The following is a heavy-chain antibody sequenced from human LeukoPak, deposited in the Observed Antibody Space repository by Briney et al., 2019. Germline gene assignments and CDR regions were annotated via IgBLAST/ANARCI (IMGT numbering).Heavy chain of an antibody. V-gene: IGHV4-34*01. D-gene: IGHD6-13*01. Sequence: SETLPLTCAVSGGSFSGYYWSWIRQPPGKGLEWIGEINHSGSAEYNPSLKSRVTISVDTSKNQFTLKLSSVTAADTAVYYCARTTEAHSWRTRYYDYYMDVWGKGTTVTVSS. CDR2: INHSGSA. CDR3: ARTTEAHSWRTRYYDYYMDV. CDR1: GGSFSGYY. J-gene: IGHJ6*03.